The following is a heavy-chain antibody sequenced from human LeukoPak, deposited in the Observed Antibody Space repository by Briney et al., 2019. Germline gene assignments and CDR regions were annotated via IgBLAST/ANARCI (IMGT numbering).Heavy chain of an antibody. J-gene: IGHJ4*02. CDR1: GGSISSYY. D-gene: IGHD5-12*01. Sequence: PSETLSLTCTVSGGSISSYYWSWIRQPPGKGLEWIGEINHSGSTNYNPSLKSRVTISVDTSKDQFSLKLCSVTTADTAVYYCARGKWPGYWGQGTLVTVSS. CDR2: INHSGST. V-gene: IGHV4-34*01. CDR3: ARGKWPGY.